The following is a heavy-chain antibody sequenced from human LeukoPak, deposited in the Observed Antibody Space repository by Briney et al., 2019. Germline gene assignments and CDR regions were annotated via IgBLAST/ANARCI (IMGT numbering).Heavy chain of an antibody. J-gene: IGHJ6*02. V-gene: IGHV3-30*18. CDR2: ITNDGSRQ. D-gene: IGHD3-10*01. Sequence: GGSLRLSCAASGFTFNTCGMHWVRQAPGKGLEWVAVITNDGSRQYYTDSVKGRFTIPRDNSKNTLSLQMNSLRAEDTAVYYCVKGSGTNDYGMDAWGQGTAVTVPS. CDR3: VKGSGTNDYGMDA. CDR1: GFTFNTCG.